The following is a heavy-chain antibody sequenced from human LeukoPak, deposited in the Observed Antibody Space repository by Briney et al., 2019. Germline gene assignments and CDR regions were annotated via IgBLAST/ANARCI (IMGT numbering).Heavy chain of an antibody. CDR1: GFTFSSYG. CDR3: ARRAGAYSHPYDY. D-gene: IGHD4/OR15-4a*01. J-gene: IGHJ4*02. Sequence: PGGSLRLSCAASGFTFSSYGMHWVRQAPGKGLEWVAVISFDGSSKDYAQSVKGRFTISRDNSKNTLYLQMNSLRAEDTAVYYCARRAGAYSHPYDYWGQGTLVTVSS. V-gene: IGHV3-30*03. CDR2: ISFDGSSK.